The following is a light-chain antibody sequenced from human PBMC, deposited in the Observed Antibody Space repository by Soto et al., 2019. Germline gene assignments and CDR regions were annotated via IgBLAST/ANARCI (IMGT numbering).Light chain of an antibody. Sequence: EIVLAQSPGTLSLSPGERATLSCRASQSVSSNYLAWYQQKPGQAPRLLIYGASSRATGIPDRFSGSGSGTDFTLTISSLEPEDFAVYYCQQYGSSPLTFCGGTKVEIK. CDR2: GAS. CDR3: QQYGSSPLT. V-gene: IGKV3-20*01. J-gene: IGKJ4*01. CDR1: QSVSSNY.